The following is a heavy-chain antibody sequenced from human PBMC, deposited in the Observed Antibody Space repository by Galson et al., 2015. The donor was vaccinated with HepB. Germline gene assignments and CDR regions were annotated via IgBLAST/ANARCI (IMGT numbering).Heavy chain of an antibody. V-gene: IGHV3-33*01. CDR1: GFAFSHYG. CDR2: IWYHGKNI. J-gene: IGHJ3*01. CDR3: ARQFVEVVILGPSGPYAFDL. D-gene: IGHD3-3*01. Sequence: SLRLSCAASGFAFSHYGMHWVRQAPGKGLEWVATIWYHGKNIYYADSVRGRFTISRDNSGNTLNLQLNSLRAEDTALYYCARQFVEVVILGPSGPYAFDLWGPGTMVTVSS.